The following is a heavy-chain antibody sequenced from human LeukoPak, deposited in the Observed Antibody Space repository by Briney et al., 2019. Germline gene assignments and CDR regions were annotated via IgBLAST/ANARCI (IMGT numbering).Heavy chain of an antibody. CDR3: ARAHPEYYDSSGYNPLDF. Sequence: GASVQVSCKASGYRLSYYGISWVRQAPGQGLEWMGWINAYTGNTNYAQKLQGRVTMTTDTSTSTAYMELRSLRSDDTAVYYCARAHPEYYDSSGYNPLDFWGQGTLVTVSS. D-gene: IGHD3-22*01. CDR1: GYRLSYYG. CDR2: INAYTGNT. J-gene: IGHJ4*02. V-gene: IGHV1-18*01.